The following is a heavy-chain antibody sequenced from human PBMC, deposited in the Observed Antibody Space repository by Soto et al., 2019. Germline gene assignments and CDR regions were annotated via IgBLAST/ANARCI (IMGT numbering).Heavy chain of an antibody. D-gene: IGHD4-17*01. CDR2: ISRDSRSI. CDR1: GFTFSSYA. CDR3: VKDALTTVAYYFDY. J-gene: IGHJ4*02. V-gene: IGHV3-9*01. Sequence: GGSLRLSCAASGFTFSSYAMSWVRQAPGKGLEWIAGISRDSRSISYGASMKGRFTISRDNAKNSLYLQLNSLRADDTAFYYCVKDALTTVAYYFDYWGQGALVTVPS.